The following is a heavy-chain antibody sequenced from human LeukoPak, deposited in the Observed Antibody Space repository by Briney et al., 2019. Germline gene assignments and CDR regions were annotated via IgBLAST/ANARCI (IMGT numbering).Heavy chain of an antibody. Sequence: GGSLRLSCAASGFTFSSYWMHWVRQAPGKGLVWVSRIFNPGGATAYVDSVKGRFTISRDNAENTLSLQMNSLRVEDTAVYYCATFPSLGDMDVWGQGTTVTVSS. J-gene: IGHJ6*02. CDR3: ATFPSLGDMDV. D-gene: IGHD1-26*01. V-gene: IGHV3-74*01. CDR2: IFNPGGAT. CDR1: GFTFSSYW.